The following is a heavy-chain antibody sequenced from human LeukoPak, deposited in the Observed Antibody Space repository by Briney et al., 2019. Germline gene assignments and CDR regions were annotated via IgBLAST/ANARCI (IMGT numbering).Heavy chain of an antibody. CDR3: ATDGGNSVYFQH. J-gene: IGHJ1*01. V-gene: IGHV3-53*01. Sequence: GGSLRLSCAASGFTVSSNYRSWVRQAPGKGLEWVSVIYSGGSTYYADSVKGRFTISRDNSKNTLYLQMNSLRAEDPAVYYCATDGGNSVYFQHWGQGTLVTVSS. CDR1: GFTVSSNY. D-gene: IGHD4-23*01. CDR2: IYSGGST.